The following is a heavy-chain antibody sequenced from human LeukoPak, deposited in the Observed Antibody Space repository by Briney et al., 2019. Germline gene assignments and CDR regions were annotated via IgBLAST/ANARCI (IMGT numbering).Heavy chain of an antibody. CDR1: GFTFSSYG. D-gene: IGHD6-6*01. CDR3: AKVEYSSSPIDY. V-gene: IGHV3-30*02. CDR2: IRYDGSNK. J-gene: IGHJ4*02. Sequence: GGSLRLSCAASGFTFSSYGMHWVRQAPGKGLEWVAFIRYDGSNKYYADSVKSRFTISRDNSKNTLYLQMNSLRAEGTAVYYCAKVEYSSSPIDYWGQGTLVTVSS.